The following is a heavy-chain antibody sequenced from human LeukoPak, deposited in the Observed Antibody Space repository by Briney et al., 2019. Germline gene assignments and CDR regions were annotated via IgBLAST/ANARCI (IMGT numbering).Heavy chain of an antibody. CDR2: MNPNSGNT. CDR3: ARISTYSRYFDL. D-gene: IGHD2-15*01. Sequence: ASVKVSCKASGYTFTSYDINWVRQATGQGPEWMGWMNPNSGNTGYAQKFQGRVTMTRNTSISTAYMELSSLRSEDTAVYYCARISTYSRYFDLWGRGTLVTVSS. CDR1: GYTFTSYD. V-gene: IGHV1-8*01. J-gene: IGHJ2*01.